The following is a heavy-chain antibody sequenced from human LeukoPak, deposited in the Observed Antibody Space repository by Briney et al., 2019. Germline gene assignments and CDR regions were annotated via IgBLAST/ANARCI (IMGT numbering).Heavy chain of an antibody. CDR3: APHYYDTSPYLPLGAFHI. CDR2: IKADGSGK. V-gene: IGHV3-7*01. CDR1: GSTFGTYW. D-gene: IGHD3-22*01. Sequence: GGSLRLSCAASGSTFGTYWMSWVRQAPGKGLEWVASIKADGSGKYYVDSLKGRFTISRDNAKNSLYLQMNSLRAEDTAVYYCAPHYYDTSPYLPLGAFHIWGQGAMVTVSS. J-gene: IGHJ3*02.